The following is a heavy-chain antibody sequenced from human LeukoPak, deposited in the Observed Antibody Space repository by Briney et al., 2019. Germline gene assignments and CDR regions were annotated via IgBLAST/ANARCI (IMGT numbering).Heavy chain of an antibody. CDR3: TTEGDQIAEAWFDC. CDR1: GFIFTNAW. D-gene: IGHD6-13*01. Sequence: PGGSLRLSCAGSGFIFTNAWMSWVRQAPGKGLEWVGRIKSEADGGTTDYAAPVKGRFTISRDDSKNTLFLQMNSLKTEDTAVYYCTTEGDQIAEAWFDCWGQGTLVTVSS. V-gene: IGHV3-15*01. J-gene: IGHJ4*02. CDR2: IKSEADGGTT.